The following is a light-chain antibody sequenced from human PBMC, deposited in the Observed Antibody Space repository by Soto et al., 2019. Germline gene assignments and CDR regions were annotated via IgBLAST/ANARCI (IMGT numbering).Light chain of an antibody. CDR3: CSYTSSSTYV. V-gene: IGLV2-14*01. Sequence: QSALTQPASVSGSPGQSIAISCTGSSGDVGAYNYVSWYQQYSGKAPKLMIYDVSNRPSGVSDRFSGSKSGNTASLTISGLEHEDEADYYCCSYTSSSTYVIGTGPKVXVL. J-gene: IGLJ1*01. CDR2: DVS. CDR1: SGDVGAYNY.